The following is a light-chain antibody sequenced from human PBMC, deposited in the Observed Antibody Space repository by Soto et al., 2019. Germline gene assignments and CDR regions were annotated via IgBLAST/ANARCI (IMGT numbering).Light chain of an antibody. CDR3: QQFDDSVT. CDR1: HSVSRTY. J-gene: IGKJ5*01. V-gene: IGKV3-20*01. CDR2: GAS. Sequence: IVLTQSPSTLSLSPGERATLSCRASHSVSRTYLAWYQQKPGQAPRLLMYGASDRATGTPGRFSGSGSGTDFTLTISGLEPEDSAVYYCQQFDDSVTFGQGTRLDIK.